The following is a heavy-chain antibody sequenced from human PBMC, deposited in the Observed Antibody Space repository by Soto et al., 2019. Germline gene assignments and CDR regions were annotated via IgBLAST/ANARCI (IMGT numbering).Heavy chain of an antibody. CDR1: GFTFSDYY. D-gene: IGHD3-9*01. CDR3: ARLHPLGELRYQAAGWFDP. CDR2: ISSSSSYT. J-gene: IGHJ5*02. V-gene: IGHV3-11*05. Sequence: QVQLVESGGGLVKPGGSLRLSCAASGFTFSDYYMSWIRQAPGKGLEWVSYISSSSSYTNYADSVKGRFTISRDNAKNSLYLQMNSLRAEDTAVYYCARLHPLGELRYQAAGWFDPWGQGTLVTVSS.